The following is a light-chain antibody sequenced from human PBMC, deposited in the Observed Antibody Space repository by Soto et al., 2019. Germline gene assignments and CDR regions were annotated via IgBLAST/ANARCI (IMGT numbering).Light chain of an antibody. CDR1: QSVSSSY. J-gene: IGKJ3*01. CDR2: GAS. V-gene: IGKV3-20*01. CDR3: QHYDSSPPRFT. Sequence: EIVLTQSPGTLSLSPGERATLSCRASQSVSSSYLAWYQQKAGQAPRLLIYGASSRATGIPDRFSGSEFGTEFILTLSRLEPEDFAVYYCQHYDSSPPRFTFGPGTKVDIK.